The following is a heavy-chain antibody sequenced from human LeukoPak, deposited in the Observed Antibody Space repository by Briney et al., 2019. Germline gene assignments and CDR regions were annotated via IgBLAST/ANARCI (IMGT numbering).Heavy chain of an antibody. CDR1: GFTFDDYV. V-gene: IGHV3-9*01. CDR3: AKDMGYSDYVGFDY. D-gene: IGHD4-11*01. J-gene: IGHJ4*02. CDR2: INWNSGSI. Sequence: GGSLRLSRAASGFTFDDYVMHWVRQAPGKGLEWVSGINWNSGSIGYADSVKGRFTISRDNAKNSLYLQMNSLRAEDTALYYCAKDMGYSDYVGFDYWGQGTLVTVSS.